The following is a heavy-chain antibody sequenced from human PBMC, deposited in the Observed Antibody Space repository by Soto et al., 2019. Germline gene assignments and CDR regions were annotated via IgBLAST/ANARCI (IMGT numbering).Heavy chain of an antibody. V-gene: IGHV4-59*08. J-gene: IGHJ6*03. D-gene: IGHD5-12*01. CDR2: IYYSGST. Sequence: SETLSLTCTVSGGSISSYYWSWIRQPPGKGLEWIGYIYYSGSTNYNPSLKSRVTISVDTSKNQFSLKLSSVTAADTAVYYCARVGSGYDQDYYYYYYMDVRGKGTTVTVSS. CDR1: GGSISSYY. CDR3: ARVGSGYDQDYYYYYYMDV.